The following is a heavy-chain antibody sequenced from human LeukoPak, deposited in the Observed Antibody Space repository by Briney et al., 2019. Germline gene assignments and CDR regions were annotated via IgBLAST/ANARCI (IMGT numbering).Heavy chain of an antibody. CDR2: IYYSGST. Sequence: SETLSLTCTASGGSISSSSYYWGWIRQPPGKGLEWIGSIYYSGSTYYNPSLKSRVTISVDTSKNQFSLKLSSVTAADTAVYYCARQDRYGDYLDYWGQGTLVTVSS. D-gene: IGHD4-17*01. J-gene: IGHJ4*02. V-gene: IGHV4-39*01. CDR1: GGSISSSSYY. CDR3: ARQDRYGDYLDY.